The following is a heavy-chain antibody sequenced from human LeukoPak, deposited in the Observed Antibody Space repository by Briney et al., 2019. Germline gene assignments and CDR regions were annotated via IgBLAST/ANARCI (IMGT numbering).Heavy chain of an antibody. V-gene: IGHV3-9*01. CDR3: ARYGYSSGWKMFDP. CDR1: GFTFDDYA. Sequence: GGSLRLSCVASGFTFDDYAMHWVRHAPGKGLEWVSGISWNSGSIVYADSVKGRFTISRDNAKNSLYLQMNSLRAEDTAVYYCARYGYSSGWKMFDPWGQGTLVTVS. CDR2: ISWNSGSI. J-gene: IGHJ5*02. D-gene: IGHD6-19*01.